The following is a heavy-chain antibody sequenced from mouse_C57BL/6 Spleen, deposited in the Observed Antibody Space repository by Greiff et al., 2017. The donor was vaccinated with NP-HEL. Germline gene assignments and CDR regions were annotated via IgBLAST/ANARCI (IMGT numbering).Heavy chain of an antibody. CDR2: ISDGGSYT. D-gene: IGHD1-1*01. Sequence: EVQLVESGGGLVKPGGSLKLSCAASGFTFSSYAMSWVRQTPEKRLEWVATISDGGSYTYYPDNVKGRFTISRDNAKNNLYLQMSHLKSEDTAMYYCARGPITTVVATWYWDFDVWGTGTTVTVSS. CDR1: GFTFSSYA. J-gene: IGHJ1*03. V-gene: IGHV5-4*01. CDR3: ARGPITTVVATWYWDFDV.